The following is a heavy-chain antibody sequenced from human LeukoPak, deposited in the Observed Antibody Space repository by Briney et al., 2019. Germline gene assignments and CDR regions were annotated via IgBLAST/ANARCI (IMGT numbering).Heavy chain of an antibody. V-gene: IGHV4-4*07. J-gene: IGHJ5*02. D-gene: IGHD2-2*01. Sequence: SETLSLTCAVYGGSFSGYYWSWIRQPAGKGLEWIGRIYTSGSTNYNPSLKSRVTMSVDTSKNQFSLKLSSVTAADTAVYYCARDVDIVVVPAATWFDPWGQGTLVTVSS. CDR3: ARDVDIVVVPAATWFDP. CDR1: GGSFSGYY. CDR2: IYTSGST.